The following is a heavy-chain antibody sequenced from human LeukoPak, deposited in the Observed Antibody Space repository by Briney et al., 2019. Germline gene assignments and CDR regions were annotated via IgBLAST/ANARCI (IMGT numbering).Heavy chain of an antibody. V-gene: IGHV3-30-3*01. D-gene: IGHD4-17*01. J-gene: IGHJ6*02. CDR2: ISYDGSNK. Sequence: PGGSLRLSCAASGFTFSSYAMHWVRQAPGKGLEWVAVISYDGSNKYYADSVKGRFTISRDNSKNTLYLQMNSLRAEDTAVYYCAKARVTREYYGMDVWGQGTTVTVSS. CDR3: AKARVTREYYGMDV. CDR1: GFTFSSYA.